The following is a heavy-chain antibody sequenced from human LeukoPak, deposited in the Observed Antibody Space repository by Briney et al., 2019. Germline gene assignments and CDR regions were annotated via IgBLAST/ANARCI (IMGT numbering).Heavy chain of an antibody. CDR1: GFTFYMYA. D-gene: IGHD3-22*01. CDR2: MCGTAGCT. V-gene: IGHV3-23*01. CDR3: AKDRPNFHENSGHYYRRDGDS. Sequence: GGSLTLSCPASGFTFYMYAMCWVRQAPGKGLEWVASMCGTAGCTFYPDSVKGRFTISRDNSKNVLYLRMNSLTAEDTAIYYCAKDRPNFHENSGHYYRRDGDSWGQGTLVTVSS. J-gene: IGHJ5*01.